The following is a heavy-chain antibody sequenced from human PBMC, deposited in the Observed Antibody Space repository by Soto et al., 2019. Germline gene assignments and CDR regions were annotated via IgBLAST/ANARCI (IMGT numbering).Heavy chain of an antibody. V-gene: IGHV3-30*03. J-gene: IGHJ5*02. CDR3: ARWVGGSMYDNSGKYVS. Sequence: QVQLVESGGGVVQPGRSLRLTCAASGFTFSSNGMHWVRQAPGKGLEWVALVAYDGSKTYHGDSVRGRFTISRDNSENTLYLQMNSLRAEDTAVYYCARWVGGSMYDNSGKYVSWCQATLVTVSS. CDR2: VAYDGSKT. CDR1: GFTFSSNG. D-gene: IGHD3-22*01.